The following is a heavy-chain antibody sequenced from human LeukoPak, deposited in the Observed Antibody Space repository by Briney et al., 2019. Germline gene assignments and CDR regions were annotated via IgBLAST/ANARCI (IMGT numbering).Heavy chain of an antibody. CDR2: INPNSGGT. J-gene: IGHJ6*03. CDR3: ATLGYSGSYWSDYYYMDV. Sequence: ASVKVSCKASGYTFTGYYMHWVRQAPGQGLEWMGWINPNSGGTNYAQKFQGRVTMTRDTSISTAHMELSRLRSDDTAVYYCATLGYSGSYWSDYYYMDVWGKGTTVTVSS. D-gene: IGHD1-26*01. CDR1: GYTFTGYY. V-gene: IGHV1-2*02.